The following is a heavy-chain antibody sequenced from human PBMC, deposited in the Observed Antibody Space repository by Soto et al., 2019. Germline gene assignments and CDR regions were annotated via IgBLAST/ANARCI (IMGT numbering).Heavy chain of an antibody. CDR1: GFTFNNYA. Sequence: ASVKVSCKAFGFTFNNYAISWVRQAPGQGLEWMGWISANSGNTNYAQKLQGRVTMTTDTSTSTAYMELRSLRSDDTAVYYCATAGNYDSSGRDFWGQGTLVTVSS. CDR2: ISANSGNT. V-gene: IGHV1-18*04. D-gene: IGHD3-22*01. CDR3: ATAGNYDSSGRDF. J-gene: IGHJ4*02.